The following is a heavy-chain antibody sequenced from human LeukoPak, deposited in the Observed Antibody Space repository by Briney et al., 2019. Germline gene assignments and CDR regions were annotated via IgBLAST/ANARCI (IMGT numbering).Heavy chain of an antibody. CDR3: ARDYDYVWGSYRYHYFDY. V-gene: IGHV1-46*01. D-gene: IGHD3-16*02. J-gene: IGHJ4*02. CDR2: INPSGGST. CDR1: GYTFTSYY. Sequence: ASVKDSCKASGYTFTSYYMHWVRQAPGQGLEWMGIINPSGGSTSYAQKFQGRVTMTRDMSTSTVYMELSSLRSEDTAVYYCARDYDYVWGSYRYHYFDYWGQGTLVTVSS.